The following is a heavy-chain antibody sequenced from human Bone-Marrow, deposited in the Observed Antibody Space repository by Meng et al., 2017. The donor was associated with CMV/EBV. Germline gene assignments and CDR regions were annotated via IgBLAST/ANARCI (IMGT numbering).Heavy chain of an antibody. CDR2: IYYSGST. CDR3: ARGFRPYWFDP. Sequence: SETLSLTCTVSGGSISSYYWSWIRQPPGKGLEWIGYIYYSGSTNYNPSLKSRVTISVDTSKNQFSLKLSSVTAADTAVYYCARGFRPYWFDPWGQGTLVTVSS. CDR1: GGSISSYY. V-gene: IGHV4-59*12. J-gene: IGHJ5*02. D-gene: IGHD6-6*01.